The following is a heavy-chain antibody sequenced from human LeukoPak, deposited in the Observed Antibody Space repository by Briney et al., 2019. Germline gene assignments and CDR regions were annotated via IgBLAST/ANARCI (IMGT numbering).Heavy chain of an antibody. Sequence: RPSETLSLTCAVYGGSFSGYYWSWIRQPPGEGLEWIGEINHSGSTNYNPSLKSRVTISVDTSKNQFSLKLSSVTAADTAVYYCARGLGGMARRWFDPWGQGTLVTVSS. CDR3: ARGLGGMARRWFDP. V-gene: IGHV4-34*01. J-gene: IGHJ5*02. CDR2: INHSGST. CDR1: GGSFSGYY. D-gene: IGHD1-14*01.